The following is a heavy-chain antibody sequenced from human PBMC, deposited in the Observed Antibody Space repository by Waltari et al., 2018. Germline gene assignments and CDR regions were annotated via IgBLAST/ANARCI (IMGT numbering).Heavy chain of an antibody. CDR3: ASGWTDYSGCFDF. CDR2: IYHSGST. CDR1: GGSINSSNW. J-gene: IGHJ4*02. Sequence: QVQLQESGPGLVKPSGTLSLTCAVSGGSINSSNWWSWVRQPPGKGLEWIGEIYHSGSTNNNPSLKSRVTISVDKSKNQFSLGLTSVTAADTAVYFCASGWTDYSGCFDFWGRGTLVTVS. D-gene: IGHD1-26*01. V-gene: IGHV4-4*02.